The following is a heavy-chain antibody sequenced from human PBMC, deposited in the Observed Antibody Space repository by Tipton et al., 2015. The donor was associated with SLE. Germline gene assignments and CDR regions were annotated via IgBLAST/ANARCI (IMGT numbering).Heavy chain of an antibody. CDR3: ARGPYYSSNWYRWFDP. Sequence: GSLRLSCAASGFTFSSYEMNWVRQAPGKGLEWVSYISSSGSTIYYADSVKGRFTISRDNAKNSLYLQMNSLGAEDTAVYYCARGPYYSSNWYRWFDPWGQGTLVTVSS. D-gene: IGHD6-13*01. CDR2: ISSSGSTI. CDR1: GFTFSSYE. V-gene: IGHV3-48*03. J-gene: IGHJ5*02.